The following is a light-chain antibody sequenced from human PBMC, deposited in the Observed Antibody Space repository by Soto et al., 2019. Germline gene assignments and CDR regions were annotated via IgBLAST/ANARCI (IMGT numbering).Light chain of an antibody. CDR2: KVS. V-gene: IGKV2-30*01. J-gene: IGKJ1*01. CDR1: QGLVYSDGNIY. Sequence: DVVMTQSPLSLPVTLGQPASISCRSSQGLVYSDGNIYLNWFHQRPGQPPRRLIYKVSNRDSGVPDRFSGSGSGTEFTLTISSLQPDDFATYYCQQYNDYPWTFGQGTKVEIK. CDR3: QQYNDYPWT.